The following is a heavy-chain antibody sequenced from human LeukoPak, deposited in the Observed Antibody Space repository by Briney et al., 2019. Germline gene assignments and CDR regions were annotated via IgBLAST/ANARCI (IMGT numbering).Heavy chain of an antibody. V-gene: IGHV1-69*05. D-gene: IGHD6-13*01. CDR2: IIPIFGTA. CDR1: GGTFSSYV. Sequence: SVKVSCKASGGTFSSYVISWVRQAPGQGLEWMGGIIPIFGTANYAQKFQGRVTITTDESTSTAYMELSSLRSEDTAVYYCARMARAAAAYFDYWGQGTLVTVSS. CDR3: ARMARAAAAYFDY. J-gene: IGHJ4*02.